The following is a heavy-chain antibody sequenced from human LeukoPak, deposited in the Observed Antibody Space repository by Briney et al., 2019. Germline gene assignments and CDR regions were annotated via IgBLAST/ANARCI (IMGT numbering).Heavy chain of an antibody. D-gene: IGHD2-21*01. Sequence: SETLSLTCTVSGGSISSGSYYWSWIRQPAGKGLEWIGRIYTSGSTNYNPSLKSRVTISVDTSKNQFSLKLSSVTAADTAVYYCARDRVIATLIDAFDIWGQGTMVTVSS. V-gene: IGHV4-61*02. CDR3: ARDRVIATLIDAFDI. J-gene: IGHJ3*02. CDR1: GGSISSGSYY. CDR2: IYTSGST.